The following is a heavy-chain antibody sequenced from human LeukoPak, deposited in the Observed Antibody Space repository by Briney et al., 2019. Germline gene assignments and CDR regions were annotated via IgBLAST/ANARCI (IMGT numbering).Heavy chain of an antibody. CDR3: ARDSRRYDSSGSWYYYYYGMDV. V-gene: IGHV4-59*01. Sequence: SETLSLTCTVSGGSISSYYWSWLRQPPGKGLEWIGYIYYSGSTNYNPSLKSRVTISVDTSKNQFSLKLSSVTAADTAVYYCARDSRRYDSSGSWYYYYYGMDVWGQGTTVTVSS. CDR2: IYYSGST. J-gene: IGHJ6*02. D-gene: IGHD3-22*01. CDR1: GGSISSYY.